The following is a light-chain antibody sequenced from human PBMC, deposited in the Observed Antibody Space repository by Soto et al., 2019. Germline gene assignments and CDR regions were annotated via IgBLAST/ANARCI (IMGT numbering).Light chain of an antibody. CDR3: QQYGSSHQT. CDR2: GAS. J-gene: IGKJ1*01. CDR1: QSVSSN. V-gene: IGKV3-20*01. Sequence: DILMTQSPSTLSASPGERVTLSCRASQSVSSNLAWYQQKPGQAPRLLIYGASSRATGIPDRFSGSGSGTEFTLTISRLEPEDFAVYYCQQYGSSHQTFGQGTKV.